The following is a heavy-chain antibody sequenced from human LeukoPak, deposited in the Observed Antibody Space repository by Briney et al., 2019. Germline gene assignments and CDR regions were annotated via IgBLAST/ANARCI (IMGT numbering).Heavy chain of an antibody. Sequence: SETLSLTCSVSGGPISSSSYYWGWIRQPPGKGLEWIGNIYYSGSTYYNPSLKSRVTISVDTSKNQFSLKLSSVTAADTALYYCAAPDYGDYTLGYWGQGILVTVSS. CDR1: GGPISSSSYY. V-gene: IGHV4-39*01. CDR2: IYYSGST. D-gene: IGHD4-17*01. J-gene: IGHJ4*02. CDR3: AAPDYGDYTLGY.